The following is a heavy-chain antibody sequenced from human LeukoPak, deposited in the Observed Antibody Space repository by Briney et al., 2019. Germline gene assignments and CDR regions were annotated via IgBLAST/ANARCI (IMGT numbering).Heavy chain of an antibody. D-gene: IGHD2-2*01. Sequence: PSETLSLTCTVFGGSFTDYFWTWIRHSPGKGLEWIGEINDYTGDSKYNPSLNSRVSISLEKSKNQLSLELRSVTAADTAVYYCTRDQTWGQGTLVTVSS. J-gene: IGHJ4*02. CDR1: GGSFTDYF. V-gene: IGHV4-34*01. CDR2: INDYTGDS. CDR3: TRDQT.